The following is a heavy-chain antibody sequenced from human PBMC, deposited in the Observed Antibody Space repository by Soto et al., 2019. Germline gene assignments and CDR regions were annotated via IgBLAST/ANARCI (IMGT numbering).Heavy chain of an antibody. Sequence: SETLSLTCSVSGAIVTSGENYWSGVRHPPGKGLEWLGYIYDSGVTSYTPALKSRVTLSLDRPNNQVSLKLRSVTAADTAVYFCVRDLAHGYTGNVWGHATLVTVS. CDR2: IYDSGVT. D-gene: IGHD5-18*01. J-gene: IGHJ3*01. CDR1: GAIVTSGENY. V-gene: IGHV4-30-4*08. CDR3: VRDLAHGYTGNV.